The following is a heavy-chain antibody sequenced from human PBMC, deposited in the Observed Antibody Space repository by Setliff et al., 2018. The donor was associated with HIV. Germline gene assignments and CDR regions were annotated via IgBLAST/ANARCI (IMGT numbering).Heavy chain of an antibody. CDR1: GGSISNYY. D-gene: IGHD4-17*01. V-gene: IGHV4-59*12. CDR2: IYPIGSP. Sequence: SQTLSLTCTVSGGSISNYYWSWIRQPPGKGLEWIGYIYPIGSPDFPSGNTVYNPSFRSRVTLSLDTSKNQFSLKLRSVTAADTAVYYCARGAGLYGDYHVYWGQGTLVTVSS. CDR3: ARGAGLYGDYHVY. J-gene: IGHJ4*02.